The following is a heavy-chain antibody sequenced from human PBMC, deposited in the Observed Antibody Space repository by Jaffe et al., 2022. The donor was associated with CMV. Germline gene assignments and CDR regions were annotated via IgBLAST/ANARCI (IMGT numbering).Heavy chain of an antibody. Sequence: QLQLQESGPGLVKPSETLSLTCTVSGGSISSSSYYWGWIRQPPGKGLEWIGSIYYSGSTYYNPSLKSRVTISVDTSKNQFSLKLSSVTAADTAVYYCARRLVRYCTNGVCYRGYFDLWGRGTLVTVSS. CDR1: GGSISSSSYY. J-gene: IGHJ2*01. CDR3: ARRLVRYCTNGVCYRGYFDL. V-gene: IGHV4-39*01. CDR2: IYYSGST. D-gene: IGHD2-8*01.